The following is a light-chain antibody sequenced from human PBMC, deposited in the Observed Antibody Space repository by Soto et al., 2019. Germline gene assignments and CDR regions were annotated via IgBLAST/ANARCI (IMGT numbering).Light chain of an antibody. J-gene: IGKJ5*01. Sequence: IVLTQSPGTLSLSPGDGATLSCRASQSVNNYYLAWFQQKPGQAPRLLIYGTSTRPPGIPDRFSGSGSGTDFSLTISSLEPEDFAVYYCQQRSNWPITFGQGTRLE. CDR1: QSVNNYY. CDR3: QQRSNWPIT. V-gene: IGKV3D-20*02. CDR2: GTS.